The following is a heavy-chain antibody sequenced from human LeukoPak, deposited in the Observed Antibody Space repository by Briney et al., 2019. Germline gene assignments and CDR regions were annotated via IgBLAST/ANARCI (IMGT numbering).Heavy chain of an antibody. Sequence: ASVKVSCKASGGTFSSYAISWVRQATGQGLEWMGGIIPIFGTANYAQKFQGRVTITADESTSTAYMELSSLRSEDMAVYYCSYYGSGSYYLYYYYYGMDVWGQGTTVTVSS. CDR3: SYYGSGSYYLYYYYYGMDV. D-gene: IGHD3-10*01. CDR2: IIPIFGTA. CDR1: GGTFSSYA. J-gene: IGHJ6*02. V-gene: IGHV1-69*13.